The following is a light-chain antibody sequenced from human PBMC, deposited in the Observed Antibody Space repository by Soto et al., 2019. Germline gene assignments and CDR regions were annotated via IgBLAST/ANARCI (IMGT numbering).Light chain of an antibody. V-gene: IGKV1-39*01. Sequence: DIQMTQSPSSLSASVGDRVTITCRASQSISSYLNWYQQKPGKAPKLLIYAASSLQSGVPSRFSGSGSGTDFTLTISSLQPEDFATYYCQHSYSTLRTWTFGQGTKVEIK. CDR1: QSISSY. CDR3: QHSYSTLRTWT. CDR2: AAS. J-gene: IGKJ1*01.